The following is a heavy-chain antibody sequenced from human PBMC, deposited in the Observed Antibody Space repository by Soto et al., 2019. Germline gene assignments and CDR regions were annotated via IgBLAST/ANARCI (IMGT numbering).Heavy chain of an antibody. V-gene: IGHV5-51*01. J-gene: IGHJ5*02. CDR1: GYSFTNYW. D-gene: IGHD6-13*01. CDR2: IHPGDSDT. CDR3: ARHNRYSSTWFEGWFDP. Sequence: HGESLKISCQGSGYSFTNYWVGWVRQIPGRGLEWTGIIHPGDSDTRYSPFFQGQVTISADKSISTAYLQWSSLKASDTAMYYCARHNRYSSTWFEGWFDPWGQGTRVTVAS.